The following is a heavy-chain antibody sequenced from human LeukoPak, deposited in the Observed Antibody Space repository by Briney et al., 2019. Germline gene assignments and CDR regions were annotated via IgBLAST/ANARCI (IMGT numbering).Heavy chain of an antibody. V-gene: IGHV1-69*01. CDR2: IIPIFGTA. D-gene: IGHD3-3*01. CDR1: GGTFSSYA. J-gene: IGHJ4*02. CDR3: ARVGNYDFPFDY. Sequence: SVKVSCKASGGTFSSYAISWVRQAPGQGLEWMGGIIPIFGTANYAQKFQGRVTVTADESTSTAYMELSSLRSEDTAVYYCARVGNYDFPFDYWGQGTLVTVSS.